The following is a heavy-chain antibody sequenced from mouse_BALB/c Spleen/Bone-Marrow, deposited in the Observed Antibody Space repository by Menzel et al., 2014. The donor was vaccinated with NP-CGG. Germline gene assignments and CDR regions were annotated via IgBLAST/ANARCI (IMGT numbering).Heavy chain of an antibody. J-gene: IGHJ4*01. V-gene: IGHV7-3*02. CDR3: ARFPMDY. CDR2: IRNKAYGYTT. CDR1: GFTFTDYY. Sequence: EVQRVESGGGLVQPGGSLRLSCTTSGFTFTDYYMSWVRQPPGKALEWLAFIRNKAYGYTTEYSASVRSRFTISRDNSQSILYLQMNTLRAEDSATYYCARFPMDYWGQGTSVTVSS.